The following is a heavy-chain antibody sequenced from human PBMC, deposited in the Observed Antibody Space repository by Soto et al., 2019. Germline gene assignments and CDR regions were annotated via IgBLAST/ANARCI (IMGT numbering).Heavy chain of an antibody. CDR3: ASAWFGELKYFEY. D-gene: IGHD3-10*01. J-gene: IGHJ4*02. CDR1: GFTFSDHY. V-gene: IGHV3-72*01. Sequence: EVQLVESGGGLVQPGGSLRLSCAASGFTFSDHYMEWVRQAPGKGLEWVGRIRNKANSYTTEYGASVKGRFTISRDDSKNSLSLQMNSLKTEDTAVYYCASAWFGELKYFEYWGQGTLVTVSS. CDR2: IRNKANSYTT.